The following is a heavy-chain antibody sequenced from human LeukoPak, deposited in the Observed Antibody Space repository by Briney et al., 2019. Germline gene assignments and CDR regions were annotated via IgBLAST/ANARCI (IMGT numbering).Heavy chain of an antibody. V-gene: IGHV1-2*02. CDR3: ARDVSRGTLRTFDY. Sequence: ASVKVSCKASGYTFTGYYMHWVRQAPGQGLEWMGWINPNSGGTNYAQKFQGRVTMTRDTSISTAYTELGRLRSDDTAVYYCARDVSRGTLRTFDYWGQGTLVTVSS. CDR1: GYTFTGYY. J-gene: IGHJ4*02. D-gene: IGHD1-26*01. CDR2: INPNSGGT.